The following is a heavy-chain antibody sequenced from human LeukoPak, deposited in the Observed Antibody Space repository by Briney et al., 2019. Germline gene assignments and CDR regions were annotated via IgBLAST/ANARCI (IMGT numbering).Heavy chain of an antibody. Sequence: SETLSLTCTVAGGSISSSSYYWGWIRQPPGKGLEWIGSIYYSGSTYYNPSLKSRVTISVDTSKNQFSLKLSSVTAADTAVYYCARLIGSSSWYLATYFDYWGQGTLVTVSS. J-gene: IGHJ4*02. CDR3: ARLIGSSSWYLATYFDY. CDR2: IYYSGST. D-gene: IGHD6-13*01. V-gene: IGHV4-39*01. CDR1: GGSISSSSYY.